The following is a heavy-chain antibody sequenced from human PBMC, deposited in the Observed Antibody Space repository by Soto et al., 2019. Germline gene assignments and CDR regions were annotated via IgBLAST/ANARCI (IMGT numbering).Heavy chain of an antibody. J-gene: IGHJ6*02. CDR3: AKDRPQTFWGFFVAAMDV. V-gene: IGHV3-23*01. Sequence: GGSLRLSCAASGFTFSSYAMSWVRQAPGKGLEWVSAISGSGGSTYYADSVKGRFTISRDNSKNTLYLQMNSLRAEDTAVYYCAKDRPQTFWGFFVAAMDVWGQGTTVTVSS. D-gene: IGHD3-16*01. CDR1: GFTFSSYA. CDR2: ISGSGGST.